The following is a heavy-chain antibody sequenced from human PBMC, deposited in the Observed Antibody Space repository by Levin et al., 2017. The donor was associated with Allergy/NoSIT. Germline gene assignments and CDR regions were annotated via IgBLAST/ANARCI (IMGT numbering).Heavy chain of an antibody. Sequence: SPTLSLPCTVSGDFINNTNYYWGWIRQPPGRGLEWIGCIHYSGSTYYNPSLKSRVTISLDTSKNHFSLKLNSVTAADTAVYYCARKTRFVVDYWGQGTLVTVSS. CDR1: GDFINNTNYY. D-gene: IGHD3-3*01. J-gene: IGHJ4*02. CDR2: IHYSGST. CDR3: ARKTRFVVDY. V-gene: IGHV4-39*07.